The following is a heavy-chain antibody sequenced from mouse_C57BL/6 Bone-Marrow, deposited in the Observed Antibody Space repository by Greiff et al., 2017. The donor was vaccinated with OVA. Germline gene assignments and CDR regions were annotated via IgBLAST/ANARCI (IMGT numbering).Heavy chain of an antibody. CDR2: INPSNGGT. J-gene: IGHJ3*01. V-gene: IGHV1-53*01. CDR3: ASEDYDGGWFAD. CDR1: GYTFTSYW. Sequence: QVQLQQSGAELAKPGASVKLSCKASGYTFTSYWMHWVKQRPGQGLEWIGYINPSNGGTNYNEKFKGKATLTVDKSSSTAYMQLSSLTSADAAVYYCASEDYDGGWFADWGQGTLVTVSA. D-gene: IGHD2-4*01.